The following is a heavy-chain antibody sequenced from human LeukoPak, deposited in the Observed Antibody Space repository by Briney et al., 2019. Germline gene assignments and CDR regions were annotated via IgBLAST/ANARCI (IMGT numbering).Heavy chain of an antibody. D-gene: IGHD2-15*01. J-gene: IGHJ4*02. Sequence: GASVKVSFKASGGTFSTYSISWVRQAPGQGLEWMGRIIPILNIADYAQKFQGRVTITADKSTSTAYMELSSLRSEDTAVYYCAGRGYCSGGSCYSREEFDYWGQGTLVTVSS. V-gene: IGHV1-69*02. CDR3: AGRGYCSGGSCYSREEFDY. CDR1: GGTFSTYS. CDR2: IIPILNIA.